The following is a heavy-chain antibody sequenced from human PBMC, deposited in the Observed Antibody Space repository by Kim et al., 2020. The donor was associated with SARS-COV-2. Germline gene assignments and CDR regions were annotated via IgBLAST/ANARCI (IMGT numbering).Heavy chain of an antibody. CDR1: GFTFSSYA. CDR2: ISYDGSNK. V-gene: IGHV3-30*04. D-gene: IGHD7-27*01. CDR3: ARDADLGIFDY. Sequence: GGSLRLSCAASGFTFSSYAMHWVRQAPGKGLEWVAVISYDGSNKYYADSVKGRFTISRDNSKNTLYLQMNSLRAEDTAVYYCARDADLGIFDYWGQGTLVTVSS. J-gene: IGHJ4*02.